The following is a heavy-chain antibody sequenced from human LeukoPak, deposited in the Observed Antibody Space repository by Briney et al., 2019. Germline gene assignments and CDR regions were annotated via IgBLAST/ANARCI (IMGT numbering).Heavy chain of an antibody. D-gene: IGHD3-10*01. J-gene: IGHJ4*02. V-gene: IGHV3-23*01. CDR1: GFTFSTYA. CDR3: ASRPDGYGSGPDY. Sequence: PGGSLRLSCAASGFTFSTYAMSWVRQAPGKGLEWVSGIGGSGGSTYYADSVKGRFTISRDNSKNTLYLEINSLRAEDTAVYYCASRPDGYGSGPDYWGQGTLVTVSS. CDR2: IGGSGGST.